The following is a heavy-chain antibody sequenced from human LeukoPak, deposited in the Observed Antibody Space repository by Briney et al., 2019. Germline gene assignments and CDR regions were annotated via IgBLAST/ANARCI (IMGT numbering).Heavy chain of an antibody. CDR3: ARERVQSGLFDP. CDR1: GGSISSYY. J-gene: IGHJ5*02. V-gene: IGHV4-59*08. CDR2: IYYSGST. D-gene: IGHD4/OR15-4a*01. Sequence: SETLSLTCTVSGGSISSYYWSWIRQPPGKGLEWIGYIYYSGSTNYNPSLKSRVTISVDTSKNQFSLKLSSVTAADTAVYYCARERVQSGLFDPWGQGTLVTVSS.